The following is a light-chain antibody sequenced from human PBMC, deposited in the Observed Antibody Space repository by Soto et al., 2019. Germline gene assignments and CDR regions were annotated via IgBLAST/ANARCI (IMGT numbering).Light chain of an antibody. Sequence: EVVLTQSPGTLSLSPGERVTLSCRASQSVASSYLAWYQQKPGRAPRLLIYGASTRATGVPDRFSGSGSGTDFTLTISRLEPEDFAVYHCQQYGSLSWTFGQGTKVEIK. V-gene: IGKV3-20*01. CDR1: QSVASSY. CDR2: GAS. CDR3: QQYGSLSWT. J-gene: IGKJ1*01.